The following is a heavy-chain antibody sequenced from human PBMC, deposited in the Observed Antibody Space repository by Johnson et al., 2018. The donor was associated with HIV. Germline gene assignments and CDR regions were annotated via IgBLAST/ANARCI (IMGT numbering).Heavy chain of an antibody. J-gene: IGHJ3*02. CDR3: AREPHKFWSPDAFYI. CDR2: TRNKANSYTT. Sequence: VQLVESGGGLVQPGGSLRLSCAASGFTFSDHYMDWVRQAPGKGLEWVGRTRNKANSYTTEYAASVKGRFTISRDDSKNSLYLQMNSLKTEDTAVYYCAREPHKFWSPDAFYIWGKGQWSPSLQ. V-gene: IGHV3-72*01. CDR1: GFTFSDHY. D-gene: IGHD3-3*01.